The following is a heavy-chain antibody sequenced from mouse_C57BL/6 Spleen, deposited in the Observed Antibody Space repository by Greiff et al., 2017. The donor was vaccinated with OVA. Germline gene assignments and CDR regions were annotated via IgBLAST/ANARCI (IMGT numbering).Heavy chain of an antibody. V-gene: IGHV5-9-1*02. Sequence: EVQVVESGEGLVKPGGSLKLSCAASGFTFSSYAMSWVRQTPEKRLEWVAYISSGGDYIYYADTVKGRFTISRDNARNTLYLQMSSLKSEDTAMYYCTRDPGIYYDYEGFAYWGQGTLVTVSA. CDR1: GFTFSSYA. CDR2: ISSGGDYI. D-gene: IGHD2-4*01. J-gene: IGHJ3*01. CDR3: TRDPGIYYDYEGFAY.